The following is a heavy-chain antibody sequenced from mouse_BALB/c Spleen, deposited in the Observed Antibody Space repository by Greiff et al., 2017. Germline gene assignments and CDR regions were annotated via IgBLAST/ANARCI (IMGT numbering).Heavy chain of an antibody. Sequence: DLVKPGASVKLSCKASGYTFTSYWINWIKQRPGQGLEWIGRIAPGSGSTYYNEMFKGKATLTVDTSSSTAYIQLSSLSSEDSAVYFCARTIYYGSSYWYFDVWGAGTTVTVSS. V-gene: IGHV1S41*01. CDR2: IAPGSGST. J-gene: IGHJ1*01. CDR1: GYTFTSYW. CDR3: ARTIYYGSSYWYFDV. D-gene: IGHD1-1*01.